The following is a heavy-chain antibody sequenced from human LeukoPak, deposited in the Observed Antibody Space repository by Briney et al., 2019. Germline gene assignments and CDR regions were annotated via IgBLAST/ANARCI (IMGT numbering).Heavy chain of an antibody. CDR3: ARDRGDGYDYFWDY. D-gene: IGHD5-12*01. CDR2: IYHSGST. Sequence: SETLSLTCAVSGGSISSRNWWSWVRQPPGKGLEWIGEIYHSGSTNYNPSLKTRVTISVDKSKNQFSLKLSSVTAADTAVYYCARDRGDGYDYFWDYWGQGTLVTVSS. V-gene: IGHV4-4*02. CDR1: GGSISSRNW. J-gene: IGHJ4*02.